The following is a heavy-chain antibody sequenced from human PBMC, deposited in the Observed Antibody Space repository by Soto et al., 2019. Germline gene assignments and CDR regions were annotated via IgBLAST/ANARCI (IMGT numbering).Heavy chain of an antibody. V-gene: IGHV1-3*01. Sequence: ASVKVSCKASGYTFTSYGISWVRQAPGQGLEWMGWINAGNGNTKYSQKFQGRVTITRDTSASTAYMELSSLRSEDTAVYYCASSLAGFSVYYYYMDVWGKGTTVTVSS. D-gene: IGHD6-13*01. J-gene: IGHJ6*03. CDR1: GYTFTSYG. CDR2: INAGNGNT. CDR3: ASSLAGFSVYYYYMDV.